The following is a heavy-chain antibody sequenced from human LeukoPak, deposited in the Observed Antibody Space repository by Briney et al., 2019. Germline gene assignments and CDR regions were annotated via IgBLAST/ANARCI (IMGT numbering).Heavy chain of an antibody. V-gene: IGHV3-21*01. J-gene: IGHJ4*02. CDR1: GFTFSSYS. CDR2: ITSSSSYI. Sequence: GGSLRLSCAASGFTFSSYSMNWVRQAPGKGLEWVSSITSSSSYIYYADSLKGRFTISRDNAKNSLYLQMNSLRAEDTAVYYCARDQHDSYFDYWGQGTLVTVSS. D-gene: IGHD3-3*01. CDR3: ARDQHDSYFDY.